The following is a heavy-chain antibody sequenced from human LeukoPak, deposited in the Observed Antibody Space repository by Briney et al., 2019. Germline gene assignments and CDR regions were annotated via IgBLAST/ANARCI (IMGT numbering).Heavy chain of an antibody. CDR1: GGSISSYY. V-gene: IGHV4-59*01. Sequence: SSETLSLTCTVSGGSISSYYWSWIRQPPGKGLEWIGYIYYSGSTNYNPPLKSRVTISVDTSKNQFSLKLSSVTAADTAVYYCARDRTGYSSGWYTPKIWGQGTMVTVSS. D-gene: IGHD6-19*01. CDR2: IYYSGST. CDR3: ARDRTGYSSGWYTPKI. J-gene: IGHJ3*02.